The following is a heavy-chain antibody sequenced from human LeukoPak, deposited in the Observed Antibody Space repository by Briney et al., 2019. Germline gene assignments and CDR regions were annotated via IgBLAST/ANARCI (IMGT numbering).Heavy chain of an antibody. CDR2: LSSSSTYV. CDR1: GFTFSTYS. CDR3: ARVRCSGGGCFYNFDY. J-gene: IGHJ4*02. Sequence: KTGGSLRLSCAASGFTFSTYSMNWVRQAPGKGLEWVSSLSSSSTYVYYADSVKGRFTISRDNAKNSLYLQMNSLRAEDTAVYYCARVRCSGGGCFYNFDYWGQGSLVTASS. V-gene: IGHV3-21*01. D-gene: IGHD2-15*01.